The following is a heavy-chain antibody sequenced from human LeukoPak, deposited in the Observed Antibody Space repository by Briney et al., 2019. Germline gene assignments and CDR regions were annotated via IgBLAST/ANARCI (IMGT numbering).Heavy chain of an antibody. CDR3: ARDPPRYCSSTSCPDYFDY. CDR1: GGTFSSYA. V-gene: IGHV1-69*13. Sequence: SVKVSCKASGGTFSSYAISWVRQAPGQGLEWMGGIIPIFGTANYAQKFQGRVTITADESMSTAYMELSSLRSEDTAVYYCARDPPRYCSSTSCPDYFDYWGQGTLVTVSS. D-gene: IGHD2-2*01. J-gene: IGHJ4*02. CDR2: IIPIFGTA.